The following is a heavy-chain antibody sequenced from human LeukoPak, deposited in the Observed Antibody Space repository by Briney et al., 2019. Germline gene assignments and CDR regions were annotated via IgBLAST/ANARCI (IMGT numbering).Heavy chain of an antibody. J-gene: IGHJ4*02. D-gene: IGHD1-26*01. CDR2: ISTGETT. V-gene: IGHV3-66*01. CDR3: VVRDHSGIHRGDY. CDR1: GFTVSSNY. Sequence: GGSPRLSCAASGFTVSSNYMSWVRQAPGKGLEWVSLISTGETTYYADSVKGRFTISRDSSKSTLYLQMNRLRAEDTAVYYCVVRDHSGIHRGDYWGQGALVTVSS.